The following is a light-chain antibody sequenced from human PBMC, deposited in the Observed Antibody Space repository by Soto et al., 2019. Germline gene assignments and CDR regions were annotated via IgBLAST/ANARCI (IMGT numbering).Light chain of an antibody. CDR3: CSYAGSSTLAV. V-gene: IGLV2-23*02. J-gene: IGLJ7*01. CDR1: SSDVGSYNL. Sequence: QSGLTQPASVSGSPGQSITISCTGTSSDVGSYNLVSWYQQHPTKAPKLMIYEVSKRPSGVSNRFSGSKSDNTASLTISGLQAEDEADYYCCSYAGSSTLAVFGGGTQLTVL. CDR2: EVS.